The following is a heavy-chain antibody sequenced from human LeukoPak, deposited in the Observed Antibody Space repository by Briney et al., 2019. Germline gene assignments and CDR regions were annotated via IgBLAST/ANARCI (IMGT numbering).Heavy chain of an antibody. Sequence: GGSLRLSCAASGFTFSDYYMYWIRQAPGKGLEWISYISSSGSTIYYADSVKGRFTISRDNAKNSLYLQMNSLRAEDTAVYYCASGLNTVTVPFDYWGQGTLVTVSS. D-gene: IGHD4-17*01. CDR1: GFTFSDYY. V-gene: IGHV3-11*01. CDR2: ISSSGSTI. J-gene: IGHJ4*02. CDR3: ASGLNTVTVPFDY.